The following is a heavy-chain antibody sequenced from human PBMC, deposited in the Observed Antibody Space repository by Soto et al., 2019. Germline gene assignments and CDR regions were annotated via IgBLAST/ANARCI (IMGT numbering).Heavy chain of an antibody. CDR1: GFTFSSYW. Sequence: GGSMILSCAASGFTFSSYWMHWVRPAPGKGLVWVSRINSDGSSTSYADSVKGRFTISRDNAKNTLYLQMNSLRAEDTAVYYCASRWSSSWYNAFDIWGQGTMVTVSS. V-gene: IGHV3-74*01. CDR3: ASRWSSSWYNAFDI. CDR2: INSDGSST. J-gene: IGHJ3*02. D-gene: IGHD6-13*01.